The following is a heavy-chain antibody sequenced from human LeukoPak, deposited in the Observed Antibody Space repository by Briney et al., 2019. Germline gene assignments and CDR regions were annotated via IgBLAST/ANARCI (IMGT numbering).Heavy chain of an antibody. J-gene: IGHJ6*02. D-gene: IGHD4-17*01. CDR3: ARGGGGYGDYVRVYYYYGMDV. CDR2: INPNSGGT. Sequence: ASVKVSCKASGYTFTGYYMHWVRQAPGQGLEWMGWINPNSGGTNYPQKFQGRVTMTRDTSISTAYMELSRLRSDDTAVYYCARGGGGYGDYVRVYYYYGMDVWGQGTTATVSS. V-gene: IGHV1-2*02. CDR1: GYTFTGYY.